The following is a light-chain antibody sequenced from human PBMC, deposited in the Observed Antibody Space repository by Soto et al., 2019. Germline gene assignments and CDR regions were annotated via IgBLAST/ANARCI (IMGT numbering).Light chain of an antibody. J-gene: IGKJ1*01. V-gene: IGKV1-5*01. CDR2: DAS. CDR3: QQYNCSST. CDR1: QSISSW. Sequence: DIQMTQSTSTLSASVGERVTITCRASQSISSWLAWYQQKPGKAPKPLIYDASSLESGVPSRFSGSGSGTEFTLTIRSLLSYDFAAYYCQQYNCSSTFCQGTKLAIK.